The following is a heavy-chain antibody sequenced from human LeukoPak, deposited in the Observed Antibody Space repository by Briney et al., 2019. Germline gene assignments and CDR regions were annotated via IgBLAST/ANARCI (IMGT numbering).Heavy chain of an antibody. Sequence: ASVEVSCKASGYTFTGFYMHWVRQAPGQGLEWMGWINPNSGGTNYAQKFQGRVTMTRDTSINTAYMELSSLRSDDTAVYYCAREEVSVISDTCCSGLGYWGQGTLVTVSS. J-gene: IGHJ4*02. D-gene: IGHD3-10*01. CDR2: INPNSGGT. V-gene: IGHV1-2*02. CDR1: GYTFTGFY. CDR3: AREEVSVISDTCCSGLGY.